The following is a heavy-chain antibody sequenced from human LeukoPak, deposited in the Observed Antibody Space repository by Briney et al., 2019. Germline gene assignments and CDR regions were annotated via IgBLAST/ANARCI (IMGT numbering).Heavy chain of an antibody. J-gene: IGHJ3*02. V-gene: IGHV4-39*01. D-gene: IGHD6-13*01. Sequence: SETLSLTCTVSGGSVSSGSYYWSWIRQPPGKGLEWIGYIYYSGSTYYNPSLKSRVTISVDTSKNQFSLKLSSVTAADTAVYYCARLSRYSSSWYASFRAFDIWGQGTMVTVSS. CDR1: GGSVSSGSYY. CDR3: ARLSRYSSSWYASFRAFDI. CDR2: IYYSGST.